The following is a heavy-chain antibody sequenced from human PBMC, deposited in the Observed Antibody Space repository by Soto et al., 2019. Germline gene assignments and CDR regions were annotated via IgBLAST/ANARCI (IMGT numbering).Heavy chain of an antibody. CDR1: GGSVSSGSYY. D-gene: IGHD3-9*01. CDR2: IYYSGST. CDR3: ARMGFDWFATYDY. Sequence: PSETLSLTCTVSGGSVSSGSYYWSWIRQPPGKGLEWIGYIYYSGSTNYNPSLKSRVTISVDTSKNQFSPKLSSVTAADTAVYYCARMGFDWFATYDYWGQGTLVTVSS. V-gene: IGHV4-61*01. J-gene: IGHJ4*02.